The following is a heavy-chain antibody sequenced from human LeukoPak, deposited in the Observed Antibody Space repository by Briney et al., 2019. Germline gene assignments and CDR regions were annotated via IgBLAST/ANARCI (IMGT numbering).Heavy chain of an antibody. V-gene: IGHV3-7*01. J-gene: IGHJ4*02. CDR1: GFTFSSYW. Sequence: GGSLRLFCAASGFTFSSYWMSWVRQAPGKGLEWVANIKQDGSEKYYVDSVKGRFTISRDNSKNTLYLQMNSLRAEDTAVYYCARDMSYYDSTSDYWGQGTLVTVSS. D-gene: IGHD3-22*01. CDR2: IKQDGSEK. CDR3: ARDMSYYDSTSDY.